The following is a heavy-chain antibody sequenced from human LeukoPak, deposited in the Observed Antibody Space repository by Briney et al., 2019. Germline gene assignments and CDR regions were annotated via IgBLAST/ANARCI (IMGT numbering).Heavy chain of an antibody. CDR1: GFTVSSNY. CDR3: ARTYSSSLNWFDP. CDR2: IYSGGST. V-gene: IGHV3-53*01. J-gene: IGHJ5*02. Sequence: GGSLRLSCAASGFTVSSNYMSWVRQAPGKGLEWVSIIYSGGSTYYADSVKGRFTISRDNSKNTLYLQMNSLRAEDTAVYYCARTYSSSLNWFDPWGQGTLVTVSS. D-gene: IGHD6-6*01.